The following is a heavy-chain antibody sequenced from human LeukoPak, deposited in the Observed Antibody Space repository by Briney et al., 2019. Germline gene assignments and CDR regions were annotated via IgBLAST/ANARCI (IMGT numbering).Heavy chain of an antibody. CDR2: IYTSGST. CDR3: ARIHYDSSGYPDY. Sequence: SETLSLTCTVSGGFIRSYYGSWIRQPAGKGLEWVGRIYTSGSTNYNPSLKSRVTMSVDTSKNQFSLKLSSVTAADTAVYYCARIHYDSSGYPDYWGQGTLVTVSS. V-gene: IGHV4-4*07. D-gene: IGHD3-22*01. CDR1: GGFIRSYY. J-gene: IGHJ4*02.